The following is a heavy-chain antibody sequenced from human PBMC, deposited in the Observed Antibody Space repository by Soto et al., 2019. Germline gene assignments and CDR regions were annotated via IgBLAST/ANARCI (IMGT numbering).Heavy chain of an antibody. J-gene: IGHJ4*02. CDR1: GGTFSSYA. CDR2: IIPIFGTA. D-gene: IGHD6-13*01. V-gene: IGHV1-69*06. CDR3: ASLGYSSSWPRFDY. Sequence: SVKVSCKASGGTFSSYAISWVRQAPGQGLKWMGGIIPIFGTANYAQKFQGRVTITADKSTSTAYMELSSLRSEDTAVYYCASLGYSSSWPRFDYWGQGTLVTVSS.